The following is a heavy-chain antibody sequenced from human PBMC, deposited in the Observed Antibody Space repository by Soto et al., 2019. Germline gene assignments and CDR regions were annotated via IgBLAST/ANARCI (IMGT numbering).Heavy chain of an antibody. D-gene: IGHD1-26*01. V-gene: IGHV4-59*01. CDR2: IYYSGST. CDR1: SPSIGSYY. J-gene: IGHJ6*02. Sequence: PADRLSPTCTVSSPSIGSYYWGWIRQPTGKGLEWIGYIYYSGSTTYNPSLKSRVTISVDTSKNQFSLKLSSVKAADTAVYYCARDSRWELTRYYNHGMDVWGLATTLTISS. CDR3: ARDSRWELTRYYNHGMDV.